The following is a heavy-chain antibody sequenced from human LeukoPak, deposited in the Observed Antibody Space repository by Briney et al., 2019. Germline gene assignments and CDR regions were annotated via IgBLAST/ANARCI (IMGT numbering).Heavy chain of an antibody. CDR2: IKEDGSEK. CDR3: ARDRVAPFDY. D-gene: IGHD2-15*01. CDR1: GFTFSRHW. Sequence: PGGSLRLSCAASGFTFSRHWMSWVRQAPGKGLEWVAKIKEDGSEKYCVDSVKGRFTISRDNAKNSLYLQMNSLRAEDTAVYYCARDRVAPFDYWGQGTLVTVSS. V-gene: IGHV3-7*01. J-gene: IGHJ4*02.